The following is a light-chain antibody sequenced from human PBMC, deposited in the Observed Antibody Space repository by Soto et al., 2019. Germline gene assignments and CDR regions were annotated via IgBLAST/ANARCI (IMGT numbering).Light chain of an antibody. CDR3: HHFGSSPET. J-gene: IGKJ1*01. CDR2: DAS. CDR1: QSIRSER. Sequence: EIVLTQSPDTLSLSPGERATLSCRASQSIRSERLAWYQQKPGQAPRLVIFDASNRASGMPERFSGSGSGTDFTLTISTLEPDDFAVYYCHHFGSSPETFGQGTKVDIK. V-gene: IGKV3-20*01.